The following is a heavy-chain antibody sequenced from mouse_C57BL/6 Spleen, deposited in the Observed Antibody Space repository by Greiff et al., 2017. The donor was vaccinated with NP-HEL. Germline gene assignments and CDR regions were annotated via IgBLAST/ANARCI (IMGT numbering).Heavy chain of an antibody. V-gene: IGHV1-76*01. CDR1: GYTFTDYY. D-gene: IGHD1-1*01. J-gene: IGHJ1*03. CDR3: ARERYYYGSRGRYFDV. CDR2: IYPGSGNT. Sequence: VQRVESGAELVRPGASVKLSCKASGYTFTDYYINWVKQRPGQGLEWIARIYPGSGNTYYNEKFKGKATLTAEKSSSTAYMQLSSLTSEDSAVYFCARERYYYGSRGRYFDVWGTGTTVTVSS.